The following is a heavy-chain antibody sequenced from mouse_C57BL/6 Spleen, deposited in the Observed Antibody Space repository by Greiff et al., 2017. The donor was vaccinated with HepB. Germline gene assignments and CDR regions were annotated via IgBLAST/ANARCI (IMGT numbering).Heavy chain of an antibody. D-gene: IGHD4-1*01. Sequence: DVQLQESGGDLVKPGGSLKLSCAASGFTFSSYGMSWVRQTPDKRLEWVATISSGGSYTYYPDSVKGRFTISRDNAKNTLYLQMSSLKSEDTAMYYCARRLGPFDYWGQGTTLTVSS. CDR3: ARRLGPFDY. CDR1: GFTFSSYG. J-gene: IGHJ2*01. CDR2: ISSGGSYT. V-gene: IGHV5-6*01.